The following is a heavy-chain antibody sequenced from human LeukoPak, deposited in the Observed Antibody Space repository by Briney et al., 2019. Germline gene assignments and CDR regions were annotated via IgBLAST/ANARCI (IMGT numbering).Heavy chain of an antibody. CDR3: ARETIDDYVWGSYPDAFDI. V-gene: IGHV1-2*02. Sequence: ASVKVSCKASGYTFTGYYMHWVRQAPGQGLEWMGWINPNSGGTNYAQKFQGRVTMTRDTSISTAYMELSRLRSDDTAAYYCARETIDDYVWGSYPDAFDIWGQGTMVTVSS. CDR2: INPNSGGT. CDR1: GYTFTGYY. J-gene: IGHJ3*02. D-gene: IGHD3-16*02.